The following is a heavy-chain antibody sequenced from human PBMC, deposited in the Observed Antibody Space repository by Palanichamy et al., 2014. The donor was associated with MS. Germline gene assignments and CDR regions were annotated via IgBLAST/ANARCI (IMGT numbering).Heavy chain of an antibody. CDR2: IHFGGST. Sequence: QVHLQQWGAGLLKPSETLSLTCAVYSGSLSGHYWIWIRQPPGKGLGWIGEIHFGGSTRYNPSLKSRVTMAVDTSKNQFSLNLNSVTAADTAVYYCARGVEEYSPSSSSFWGGFWFNPWGQGTLVTVSS. CDR3: ARGVEEYSPSSSSFWGGFWFNP. V-gene: IGHV4-34*01. CDR1: SGSLSGHY. D-gene: IGHD2/OR15-2a*01. J-gene: IGHJ5*02.